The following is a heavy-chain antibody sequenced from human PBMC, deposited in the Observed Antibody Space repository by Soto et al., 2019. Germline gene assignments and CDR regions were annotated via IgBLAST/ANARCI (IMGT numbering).Heavy chain of an antibody. CDR3: ARDGGYCSSASCPHNWFDP. CDR2: ISSSSSYI. Sequence: KPVWSLRLSCAASGFTFSSYSMNWVRQAPGKGLEWVSSISSSSSYIYYADSVKGRFTISRDNAKNSLYLQMNSLRAEDTAVYYCARDGGYCSSASCPHNWFDPWGQGTLVTVSS. J-gene: IGHJ5*02. CDR1: GFTFSSYS. V-gene: IGHV3-21*01. D-gene: IGHD2-2*01.